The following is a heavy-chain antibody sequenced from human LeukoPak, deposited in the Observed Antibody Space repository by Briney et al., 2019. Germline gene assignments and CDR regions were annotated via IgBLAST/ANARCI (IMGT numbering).Heavy chain of an antibody. CDR1: GFTFSSQN. CDR3: VKNGWLDY. CDR2: ISTSGDST. V-gene: IGHV3-21*06. J-gene: IGHJ4*02. Sequence: GGSLRLSCAASGFTFSSQNMNWARQAPGKGLEWVAYISTSGDSTKYADSVEGRFTISRDNAENSLYLLMNSLRVEDTAVYYCVKNGWLDYWGEGILVTVSS. D-gene: IGHD6-19*01.